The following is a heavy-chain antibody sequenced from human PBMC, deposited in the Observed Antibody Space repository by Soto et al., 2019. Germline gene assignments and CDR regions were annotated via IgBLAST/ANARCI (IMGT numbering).Heavy chain of an antibody. CDR1: GYTFTNYA. CDR2: INAGNGNT. CDR3: VRDPSYYVMEV. J-gene: IGHJ6*02. V-gene: IGHV1-3*01. Sequence: ASVKVSCKASGYTFTNYAMHWVRQAPGQRLEWMGWINAGNGNTKYSQKFQGRVTITRDTSASTAYMELSSLRSEDTAVYYCVRDPSYYVMEVWGQGTTVTVSS.